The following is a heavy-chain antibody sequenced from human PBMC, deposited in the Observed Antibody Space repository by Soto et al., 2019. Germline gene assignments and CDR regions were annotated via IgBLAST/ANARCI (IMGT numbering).Heavy chain of an antibody. CDR2: ISGSGGST. V-gene: IGHV3-23*01. Sequence: GGSLRLSCAASGFTFDDYGMSWVRQAPGKGLEWVSGISGSGGSTSYADSVKGRFTISRDNSKNTLSLQMNSLRAEDTAVYYCAKALYGGHDYWGPGTLVTVSS. D-gene: IGHD4-17*01. J-gene: IGHJ4*02. CDR1: GFTFDDYG. CDR3: AKALYGGHDY.